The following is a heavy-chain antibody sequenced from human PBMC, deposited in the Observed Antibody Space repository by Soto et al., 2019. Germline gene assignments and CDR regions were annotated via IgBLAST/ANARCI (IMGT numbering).Heavy chain of an antibody. CDR3: AKDMRGGSSSSRYYYGLDV. Sequence: ASVKVSCKASGGTFSSYAISWVRQAPGQGLEWMGWINPSNGTTKYSQKFQGRVTITRDASASTAYMELSSLRGEDTALYYCAKDMRGGSSSSRYYYGLDVWGQGTTVTVSS. J-gene: IGHJ6*02. V-gene: IGHV1-69*05. CDR1: GGTFSSYA. D-gene: IGHD6-13*01. CDR2: INPSNGTT.